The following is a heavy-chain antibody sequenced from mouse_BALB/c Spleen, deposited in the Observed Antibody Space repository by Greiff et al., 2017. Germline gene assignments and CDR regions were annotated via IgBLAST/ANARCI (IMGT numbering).Heavy chain of an antibody. CDR1: GFSLTGYG. V-gene: IGHV2-6-7*01. J-gene: IGHJ2*01. CDR2: IWGDGST. D-gene: IGHD2-1*01. CDR3: ARDAGNYGGYYFDY. Sequence: VQLQESGPGLVAPSQSLSITCTVSGFSLTGYGVNWVRQPPGKGLEWLGMIWGDGSTDYNSALKSRLSISKDNSKSQVFLKMNSLQTDDTARYYCARDAGNYGGYYFDYWGQGTTLTVSS.